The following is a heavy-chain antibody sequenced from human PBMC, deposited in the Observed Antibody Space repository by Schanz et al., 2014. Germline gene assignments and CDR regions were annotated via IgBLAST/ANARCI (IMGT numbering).Heavy chain of an antibody. J-gene: IGHJ4*02. V-gene: IGHV3-21*01. CDR3: ARDRRNADLDY. Sequence: EVQLMESGGGLVKPGGSLRLSCVASGFAFSSFAMTWVRQAPGRGLEWVSVIGVDGTTTYYADSVKGRFTISRDNAKNSLYLEMNSLRAEDTALYYCARDRRNADLDYWGQGTLVTVSS. CDR1: GFAFSSFA. D-gene: IGHD1-1*01. CDR2: IGVDGTTT.